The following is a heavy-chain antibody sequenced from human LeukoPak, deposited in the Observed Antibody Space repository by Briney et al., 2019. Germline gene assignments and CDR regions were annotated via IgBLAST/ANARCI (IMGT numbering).Heavy chain of an antibody. V-gene: IGHV3-30*02. CDR3: AKDLIG. CDR1: RFTFSRYG. CDR2: IRYDGSNK. J-gene: IGHJ4*02. Sequence: GGTLRLSCAASRFTFSRYGMSWVRQAPGKGLEWVAFIRYDGSNKYYADSVKGRFTISRDNSKNTLFLQMNSLRAEDTAVYYCAKDLIGWGQGTLVTVSS. D-gene: IGHD2-15*01.